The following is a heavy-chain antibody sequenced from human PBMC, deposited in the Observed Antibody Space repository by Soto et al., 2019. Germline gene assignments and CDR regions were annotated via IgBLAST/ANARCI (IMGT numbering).Heavy chain of an antibody. D-gene: IGHD5-18*01. CDR1: GFTFSSYA. CDR2: ISGSGGST. J-gene: IGHJ4*02. CDR3: AKDSSSYVCFDY. Sequence: EVQLLESGGGWVQPGGSLRLSCAASGFTFSSYAMSWVRQAPGKGLEWVSAISGSGGSTYYADSVKGRFTISRDNSKNTLYLQMNSLRAEDTAVYYCAKDSSSYVCFDYWGQGTLVTVSS. V-gene: IGHV3-23*01.